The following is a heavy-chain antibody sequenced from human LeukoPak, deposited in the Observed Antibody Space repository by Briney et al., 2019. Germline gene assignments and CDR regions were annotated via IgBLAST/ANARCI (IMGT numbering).Heavy chain of an antibody. J-gene: IGHJ3*02. CDR1: GVSISSDKCY. CDR2: MYYSGST. D-gene: IGHD2-21*01. V-gene: IGHV4-31*03. Sequence: SETLSLTCTVSGVSISSDKCYWIWLRPRQGKGLEWIVYMYYSGSTSYNPSIKSRVSTALGTPKNQSSLKLTSVTAADTAVYYCATPYCGTISCLDVFDIWGQGTMVTVSS. CDR3: ATPYCGTISCLDVFDI.